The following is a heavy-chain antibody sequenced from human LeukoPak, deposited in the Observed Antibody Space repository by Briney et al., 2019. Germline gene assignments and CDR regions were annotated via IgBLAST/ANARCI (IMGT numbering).Heavy chain of an antibody. J-gene: IGHJ6*02. CDR2: IIPIFGTA. Sequence: ASVKVSFKASGGTFSSYAISWVRQAPGQGLEWMGGIIPIFGTANYAQKFQGRVTITADESTSTDYMELSSLRSEDTAVYYCARDSPDYGSGSAHYYGMDVWGQGTTVTVSS. CDR3: ARDSPDYGSGSAHYYGMDV. CDR1: GGTFSSYA. D-gene: IGHD3-10*01. V-gene: IGHV1-69*13.